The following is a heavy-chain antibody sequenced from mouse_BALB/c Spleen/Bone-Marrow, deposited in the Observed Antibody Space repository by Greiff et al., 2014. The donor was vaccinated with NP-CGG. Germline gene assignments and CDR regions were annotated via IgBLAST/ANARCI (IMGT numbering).Heavy chain of an antibody. J-gene: IGHJ3*01. CDR2: IDPANGNT. D-gene: IGHD2-1*01. CDR3: ARNGNHGAWFAY. CDR1: GFNIKDTY. V-gene: IGHV14-3*02. Sequence: EVQVVESGAELVKPGASVKLSCTASGFNIKDTYMHWVKQRPEQGLEWIGRIDPANGNTKYDPKFQGKASITADTSSNTAYLQLSSLTSEDTAVYYCARNGNHGAWFAYWGQGTLVTVSA.